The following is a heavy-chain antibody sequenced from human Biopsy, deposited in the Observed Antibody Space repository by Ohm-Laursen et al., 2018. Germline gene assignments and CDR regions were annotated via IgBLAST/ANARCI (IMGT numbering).Heavy chain of an antibody. V-gene: IGHV3-9*01. J-gene: IGHJ4*01. Sequence: SLRLSCAASGFIFSDYGMHWVRQAPGKGLEWVSGISGSSNNIIYANSVRGRFTISRDNAKSSLYLEMNSLRSEDTAFYYCTKRRTAVRPFDSWGHGTLVTVSS. CDR1: GFIFSDYG. D-gene: IGHD6-25*01. CDR2: ISGSSNNI. CDR3: TKRRTAVRPFDS.